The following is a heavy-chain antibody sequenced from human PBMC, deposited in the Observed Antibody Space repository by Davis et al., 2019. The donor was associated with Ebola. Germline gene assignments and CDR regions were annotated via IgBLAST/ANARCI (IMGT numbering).Heavy chain of an antibody. J-gene: IGHJ6*02. CDR3: ARDGYNQYYGMDV. D-gene: IGHD5-24*01. Sequence: PSETLSLTCTVSGGSISSYYWSWVRQAPGKGLEWVSVIYSGGITYHADSVKGRFTISRDNSKNTLYLQMNSLRAEDTAVYYCARDGYNQYYGMDVWGQGTAVTVSS. CDR2: IYSGGIT. CDR1: GGSISSYY. V-gene: IGHV3-53*01.